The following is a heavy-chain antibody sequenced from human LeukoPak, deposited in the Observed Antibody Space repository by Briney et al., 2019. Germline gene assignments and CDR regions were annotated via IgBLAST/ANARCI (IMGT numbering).Heavy chain of an antibody. V-gene: IGHV1-8*02. CDR3: ARGGGDCSGGSCYSNWFDP. D-gene: IGHD2-15*01. CDR2: MNPNSGNT. CDR1: GYTFTSYD. J-gene: IGHJ5*02. Sequence: ASVKVSCKASGYTFTSYDINWVRQATGQGLEWMGWMNPNSGNTGYAQKFQGRVTMTRNTSISTAYMELSSLRSEDTAVYYCARGGGDCSGGSCYSNWFDPWGQGTLVTVSS.